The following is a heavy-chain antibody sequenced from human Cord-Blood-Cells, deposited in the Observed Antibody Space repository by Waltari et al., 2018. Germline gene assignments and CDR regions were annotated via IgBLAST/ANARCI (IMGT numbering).Heavy chain of an antibody. V-gene: IGHV3-66*01. D-gene: IGHD3-10*01. CDR3: ARSRGGSSSGSWHYFDY. Sequence: EVQLVESGGGLVQPGGSLRLSCAASGFTVSSHYMSWVRQAPGKGLEWVSVIYSGGSTYYADSVKGRFTISRDNSKNTLYLQMNSLRAEDTAVYYCARSRGGSSSGSWHYFDYWGQGTLVTVSS. CDR2: IYSGGST. J-gene: IGHJ4*02. CDR1: GFTVSSHY.